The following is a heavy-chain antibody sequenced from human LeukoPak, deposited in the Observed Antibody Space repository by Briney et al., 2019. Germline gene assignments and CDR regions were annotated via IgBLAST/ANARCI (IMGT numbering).Heavy chain of an antibody. D-gene: IGHD4-17*01. Sequence: PGGSLRLSCAASGLTFSSYSMNWVRQAPGKGLEWVSYISSRSSYRYYADSVKGRFTISRDNDKNSLYLQMNSLRAEDTAVYYCAREHYGPDYWGQGTPVTVSS. CDR1: GLTFSSYS. CDR3: AREHYGPDY. J-gene: IGHJ4*02. V-gene: IGHV3-21*01. CDR2: ISSRSSYR.